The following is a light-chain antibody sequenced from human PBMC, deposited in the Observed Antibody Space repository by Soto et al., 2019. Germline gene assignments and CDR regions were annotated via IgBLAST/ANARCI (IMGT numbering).Light chain of an antibody. CDR2: EVS. Sequence: QSALTQAACVSGSPGQSITISCTGTSSDVGGYNYVSWYQQHPGKAPKLMIYEVSNRPSGVSNRFSGSKSGNTASPTISGLQAEDEADYYCSSYTSSSTYVFGTGTKVTVL. V-gene: IGLV2-14*01. CDR3: SSYTSSSTYV. J-gene: IGLJ1*01. CDR1: SSDVGGYNY.